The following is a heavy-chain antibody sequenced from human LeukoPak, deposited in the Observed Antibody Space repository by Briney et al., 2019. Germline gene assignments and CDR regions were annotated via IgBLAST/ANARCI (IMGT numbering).Heavy chain of an antibody. CDR3: ARDQPGWSSSWYAFDY. CDR2: INPSGGST. Sequence: ASVKVSCKASGYTFARYYMHWVRQAPGQGLEWMGIINPSGGSTTYAQKFQGRVTMTRDTSTSTVYMELSSLRSEDTAVYYCARDQPGWSSSWYAFDYWGQGPLVTVSS. J-gene: IGHJ4*02. V-gene: IGHV1-46*01. CDR1: GYTFARYY. D-gene: IGHD6-13*01.